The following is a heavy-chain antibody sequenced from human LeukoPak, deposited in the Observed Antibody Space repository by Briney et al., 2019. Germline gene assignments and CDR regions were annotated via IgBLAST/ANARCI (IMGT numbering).Heavy chain of an antibody. J-gene: IGHJ4*02. V-gene: IGHV2-70*11. CDR1: GFSLSTSGMC. CDR2: IDWDDDK. Sequence: SGPALVKPTQTLTLTCTFSGFSLSTSGMCVSWIRQPPGKALEWLARIDWDDDKYYSTSLKTRLTISKDTSKNQAVLTMTNMDPVDTATYYCARIPAYYYDSNGNDYWGQGTLVTVSS. D-gene: IGHD3-22*01. CDR3: ARIPAYYYDSNGNDY.